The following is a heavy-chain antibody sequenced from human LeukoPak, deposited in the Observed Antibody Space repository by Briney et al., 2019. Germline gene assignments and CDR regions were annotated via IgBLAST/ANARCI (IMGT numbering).Heavy chain of an antibody. CDR1: GYRFTGYY. V-gene: IGHV1-2*02. Sequence: ASVNMSCNASGYRFTGYYMHLGREAPGPGHERVGWGNPNSGGTNYSKKVEGRVTITRDTSISTAYLELSRLRSEDTAVYYCARDPSGLYYYYFMDVWGKGTTVTISS. CDR2: GNPNSGGT. D-gene: IGHD2-15*01. CDR3: ARDPSGLYYYYFMDV. J-gene: IGHJ6*03.